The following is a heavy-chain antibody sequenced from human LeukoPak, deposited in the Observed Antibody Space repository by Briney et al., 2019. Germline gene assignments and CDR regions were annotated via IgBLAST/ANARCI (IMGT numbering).Heavy chain of an antibody. CDR3: AHRYSLRITDAFDI. J-gene: IGHJ3*02. CDR2: IYWNDDK. CDR1: GFSLSTSGVG. V-gene: IGHV2-5*01. D-gene: IGHD3-10*01. Sequence: SGPTLVKPTQTLTLTCTFSGFSLSTSGVGVGWIRQPPGKALEWLALIYWNDDKRYSPSLKSRLTITKDTSKNQVVLTMTNMDPVDTATYYCAHRYSLRITDAFDIWGQGTMVTVSS.